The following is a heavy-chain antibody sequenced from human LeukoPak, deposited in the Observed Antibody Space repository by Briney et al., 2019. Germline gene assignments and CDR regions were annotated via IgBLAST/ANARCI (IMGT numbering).Heavy chain of an antibody. CDR1: GFTFSNAW. D-gene: IGHD6-13*01. V-gene: IGHV3-15*01. CDR3: TTDEDSSSSWWNYFDY. CDR2: IKSKTDGGTT. J-gene: IGHJ4*02. Sequence: GGSLRLSCAASGFTFSNAWMSWVRQAPGKGLEWVGRIKSKTDGGTTDYAAPVKGRFTISRDDSKNTLYLQMNSLKTEDIAVYYCTTDEDSSSSWWNYFDYWGQGTLVTVSS.